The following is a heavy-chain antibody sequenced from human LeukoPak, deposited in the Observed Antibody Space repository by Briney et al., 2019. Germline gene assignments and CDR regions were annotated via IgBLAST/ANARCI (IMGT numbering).Heavy chain of an antibody. CDR3: ARDSAGYDFWSGYPGDAFDI. V-gene: IGHV4-59*01. CDR1: GGSISSYY. Sequence: SETLSLTCTVSGGSISSYYWSWIRQPPGKGLEWIGYIYYSGSTNYDPSPKSRVTISVDTSKNQFSLKLSSVTAADTAVYYCARDSAGYDFWSGYPGDAFDIWGQGTMVTVSS. J-gene: IGHJ3*02. CDR2: IYYSGST. D-gene: IGHD3-3*01.